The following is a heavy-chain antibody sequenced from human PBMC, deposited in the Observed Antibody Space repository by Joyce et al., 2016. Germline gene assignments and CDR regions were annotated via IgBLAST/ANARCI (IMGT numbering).Heavy chain of an antibody. J-gene: IGHJ4*02. V-gene: IGHV3-30*18. Sequence: QIRRVESGGGVVRPGGSMRLPCAASGFNFTTHAIHWVRQAPGKGLEWVAVISYDGSFKYYSEAVRGRFTISRDNSKTTVSLQMSSLRPEDTALYYCAKGAFWRGFDSWGQGTRVTVSS. CDR3: AKGAFWRGFDS. D-gene: IGHD3-3*01. CDR1: GFNFTTHA. CDR2: ISYDGSFK.